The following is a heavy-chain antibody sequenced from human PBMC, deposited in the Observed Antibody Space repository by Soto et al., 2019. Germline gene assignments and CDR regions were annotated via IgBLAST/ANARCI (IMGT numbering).Heavy chain of an antibody. CDR3: ATLAGLLWFGELFSNRNVSFLGFDY. Sequence: GGSLRLSCAASGFTFSSYGMHWVRQAPGKGLEWVAVISYDGSNKYYADSVKGRFTISRDNSKNTLYLQMNSLRAEDTAVYYCATLAGLLWFGELFSNRNVSFLGFDYWGQGTLVTVSS. D-gene: IGHD3-10*01. CDR2: ISYDGSNK. J-gene: IGHJ4*02. CDR1: GFTFSSYG. V-gene: IGHV3-30*03.